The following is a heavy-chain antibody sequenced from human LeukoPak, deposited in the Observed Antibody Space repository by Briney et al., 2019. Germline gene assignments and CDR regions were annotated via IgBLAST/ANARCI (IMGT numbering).Heavy chain of an antibody. CDR3: AKDSETRGVISWFDP. Sequence: GGSLRLSCAASGFTFSSYGMHWVRQAPGKGLEWVAVISYDGSNKYYADSVKGRFTISRDNSKNTLYLQMNSLRAEDTAVYYCAKDSETRGVISWFDPWGQGTLVTVSS. CDR2: ISYDGSNK. CDR1: GFTFSSYG. D-gene: IGHD3-10*01. V-gene: IGHV3-30*18. J-gene: IGHJ5*02.